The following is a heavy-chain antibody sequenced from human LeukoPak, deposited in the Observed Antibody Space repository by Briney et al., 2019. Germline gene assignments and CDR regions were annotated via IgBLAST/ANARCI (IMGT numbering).Heavy chain of an antibody. J-gene: IGHJ4*02. CDR2: VGISSGNT. Sequence: GGSLRLSCAASGFTFSDYSMNWVRQAPGKGLEWISYVGISSGNTKYADSVKGRFTISGDSAKNSVFLQMNSLRVEDTAVYYCGRGPRYGFDNWGQGTLVTVSS. D-gene: IGHD4-17*01. CDR3: GRGPRYGFDN. V-gene: IGHV3-48*04. CDR1: GFTFSDYS.